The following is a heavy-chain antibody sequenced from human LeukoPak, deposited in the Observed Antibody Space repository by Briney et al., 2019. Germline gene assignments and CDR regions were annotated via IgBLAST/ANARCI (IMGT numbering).Heavy chain of an antibody. CDR1: GFTFSSYS. CDR2: ISSSSSTI. Sequence: PGGSLRLSCAASGFTFSSYSMNWVRQAPGKGLEWVSYISSSSSTIYYADSVKGRFTISRDNAKNSLYLQMNSLRAEDTAVYYCARDLGAYYDFWSGYSYWGQGTLVTVSS. J-gene: IGHJ4*02. CDR3: ARDLGAYYDFWSGYSY. D-gene: IGHD3-3*01. V-gene: IGHV3-48*01.